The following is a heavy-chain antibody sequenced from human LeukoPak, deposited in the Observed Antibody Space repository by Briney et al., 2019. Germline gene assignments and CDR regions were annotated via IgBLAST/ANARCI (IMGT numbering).Heavy chain of an antibody. D-gene: IGHD3-9*01. CDR3: VRCPWTSYNIFTGYPSQIYFDY. J-gene: IGHJ4*02. Sequence: PGESLRISCRGSGYSFTTYWIGWVRQMPGKGLEWMAIIFPGDSDTRYSPSFRGQVTISADKSISTAYLQWSNLKASDTAMYFCVRCPWTSYNIFTGYPSQIYFDYWGQGTLVTVSS. CDR1: GYSFTTYW. V-gene: IGHV5-51*01. CDR2: IFPGDSDT.